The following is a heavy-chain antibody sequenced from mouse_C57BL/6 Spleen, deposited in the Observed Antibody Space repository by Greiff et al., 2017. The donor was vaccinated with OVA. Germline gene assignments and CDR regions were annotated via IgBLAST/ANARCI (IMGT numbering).Heavy chain of an antibody. CDR2: INPNYGTT. CDR3: ARGYYSNPYWYFDV. CDR1: GYSFTDYN. D-gene: IGHD2-5*01. J-gene: IGHJ1*03. V-gene: IGHV1-39*01. Sequence: VQLQQSGPELVKPGASVKISCKASGYSFTDYNMNWVKQSNGKSLEWIGVINPNYGTTSYNQKFKGKATLTVDQSSSTAYMQLNSLTSEDSAVYDCARGYYSNPYWYFDVWGTGTTVTVSS.